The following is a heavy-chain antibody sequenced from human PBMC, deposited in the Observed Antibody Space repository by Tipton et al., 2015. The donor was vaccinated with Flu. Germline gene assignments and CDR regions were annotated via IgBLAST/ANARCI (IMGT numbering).Heavy chain of an antibody. D-gene: IGHD7-27*01. Sequence: TLSLTCAVYGGSFSAYYWSWIRQPPGKGLEWIGDINHGGGTNYNPSLKSRVTISADTSKNQFSLKLSSVTAADTAVYYCASKVANWGVWEPLDYWGQGTLVTVSS. CDR2: INHGGGT. J-gene: IGHJ4*02. CDR3: ASKVANWGVWEPLDY. CDR1: GGSFSAYY. V-gene: IGHV4-34*01.